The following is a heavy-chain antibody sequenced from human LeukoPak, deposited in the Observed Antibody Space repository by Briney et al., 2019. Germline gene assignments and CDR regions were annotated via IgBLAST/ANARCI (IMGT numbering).Heavy chain of an antibody. CDR2: INPNSGGT. D-gene: IGHD6-13*01. CDR1: GYTFTGYY. V-gene: IGHV1-2*02. CDR3: ARERIAAAGTGGNFDY. Sequence: ASVKVSCKASGYTFTGYYMHWVRQAPGQGLEWMGWINPNSGGTNYAQKFQGRVTMTRDTSISTAYMELSRLRSDDTAVYYCARERIAAAGTGGNFDYWGQGTLVTVSS. J-gene: IGHJ4*02.